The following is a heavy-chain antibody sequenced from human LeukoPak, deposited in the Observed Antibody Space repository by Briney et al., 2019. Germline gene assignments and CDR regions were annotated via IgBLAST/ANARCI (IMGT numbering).Heavy chain of an antibody. CDR2: ISYDGSNK. J-gene: IGHJ4*02. CDR1: GFTFSSYG. D-gene: IGHD3-22*01. Sequence: GGSLRLSCAASGFTFSSYGMHWVRQAPGKGLEWVAVISYDGSNKYYADSVKGRFTISRDNSKNTLYLQMNSLRAEDTAVYYCAKDYDSSGYPQPFDYWGQGTLVTVSS. CDR3: AKDYDSSGYPQPFDY. V-gene: IGHV3-30*18.